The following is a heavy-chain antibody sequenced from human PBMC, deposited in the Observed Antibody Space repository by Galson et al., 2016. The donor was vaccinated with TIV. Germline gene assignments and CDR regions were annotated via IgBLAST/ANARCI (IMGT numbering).Heavy chain of an antibody. CDR1: GGSLGDYS. CDR2: IYYSGRT. J-gene: IGHJ6*02. Sequence: TLSLPCVVYGGSLGDYSWNWIRQSPGKGLEWIGYIYYSGRTFYNPSLKSRITISVDTSKNQFSVKLTSVTAADTAVYYCARKAGYYCYAMDVWGQGTTVTVSS. CDR3: ARKAGYYCYAMDV. V-gene: IGHV4-30-4*08.